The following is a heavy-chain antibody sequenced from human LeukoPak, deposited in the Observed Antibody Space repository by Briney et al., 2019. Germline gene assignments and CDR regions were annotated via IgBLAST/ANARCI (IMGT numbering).Heavy chain of an antibody. D-gene: IGHD3-22*01. CDR2: IYYSGST. CDR3: ARSYYYDSSGPFDY. V-gene: IGHV4-59*01. Sequence: PSETLSLTCTVSGGSISSYYRSWIRQPPGKGLEWIGYIYYSGSTNYNPSLKSRVTISVDTSKNQFSLKLSSVTAADTAVYYCARSYYYDSSGPFDYWGQGTLVTVSS. CDR1: GGSISSYY. J-gene: IGHJ4*02.